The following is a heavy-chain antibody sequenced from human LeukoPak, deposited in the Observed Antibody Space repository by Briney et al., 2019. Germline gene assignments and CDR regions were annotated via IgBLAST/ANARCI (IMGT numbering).Heavy chain of an antibody. D-gene: IGHD1-1*01. Sequence: GGSLRLSCAASGFTFSNYGFHWVRQAPGKGLEWVAVVWFDGSQQYYSDSVKGRFTISKDSSKNTVYLQMNSLRVEDTAVYYCVRDLQVGTFHFDDGGQGTLVIVSS. V-gene: IGHV3-33*01. CDR1: GFTFSNYG. J-gene: IGHJ4*02. CDR2: VWFDGSQQ. CDR3: VRDLQVGTFHFDD.